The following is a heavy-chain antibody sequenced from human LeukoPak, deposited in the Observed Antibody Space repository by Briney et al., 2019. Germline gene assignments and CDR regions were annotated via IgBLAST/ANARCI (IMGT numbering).Heavy chain of an antibody. CDR3: ARDRTYGRAYYYYYMDV. V-gene: IGHV1-2*02. CDR2: INPNSGGT. Sequence: GASVKVSCKAAGYTFTGYYMHWVRQAPGQGLEWMGWINPNSGGTNYAQKFQGRVTMTRDTSISTAYMELSRLRSDDTAVYYCARDRTYGRAYYYYYMDVWGKGTTVTVSS. CDR1: GYTFTGYY. J-gene: IGHJ6*03. D-gene: IGHD1-7*01.